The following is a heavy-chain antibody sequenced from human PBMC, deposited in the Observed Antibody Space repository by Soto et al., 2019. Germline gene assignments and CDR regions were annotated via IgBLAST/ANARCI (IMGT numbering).Heavy chain of an antibody. CDR2: IWYDGSNK. V-gene: IGHV3-33*01. CDR3: ARDLSGSGTNGIDV. CDR1: GFTFSSYG. J-gene: IGHJ6*02. D-gene: IGHD3-10*01. Sequence: QVQLVESGGGVVQPGRSLRLSCAASGFTFSSYGMHWVRQAPGKGLEWVAVIWYDGSNKYYADSVKGRFTISRDNSKNTLYLQMNSLRAEDTAVYYCARDLSGSGTNGIDVWGQGTTVTVSS.